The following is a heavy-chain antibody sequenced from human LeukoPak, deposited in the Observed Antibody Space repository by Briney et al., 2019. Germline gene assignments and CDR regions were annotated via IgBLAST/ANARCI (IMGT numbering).Heavy chain of an antibody. J-gene: IGHJ4*02. CDR1: GGSIRSGSDY. D-gene: IGHD1-7*01. CDR3: AGGPSSLELLKN. CDR2: VDSGGST. V-gene: IGHV4-61*02. Sequence: SETLSLTCNVSGGSIRSGSDYRRWIRQPAGKGLEWIGRVDSGGSTNYNPSLKGRVKIRVVTSKNLLSLKMTSVTTADTAIYYCAGGPSSLELLKNWGRGTLVTVSS.